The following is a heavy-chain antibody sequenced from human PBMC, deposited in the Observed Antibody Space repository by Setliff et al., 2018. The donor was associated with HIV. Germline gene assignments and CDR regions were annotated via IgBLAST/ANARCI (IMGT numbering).Heavy chain of an antibody. V-gene: IGHV4-59*11. CDR2: IYYTGTT. J-gene: IGHJ3*02. Sequence: SETLSLTCTVSGGSISSHYWSWIRQPPGKGLDWIGYIYYTGTTNYNPSFKSRVTISLDTSKTQFSLTLNSVTAADTAVYSCARGQPQGGGTYWSAFDIWGQGTMVTVSS. CDR3: ARGQPQGGGTYWSAFDI. D-gene: IGHD1-26*01. CDR1: GGSISSHY.